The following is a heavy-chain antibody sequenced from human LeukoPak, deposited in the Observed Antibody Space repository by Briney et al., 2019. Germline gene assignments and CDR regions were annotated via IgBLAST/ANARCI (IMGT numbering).Heavy chain of an antibody. CDR2: ISWNSGTI. D-gene: IGHD6-19*01. V-gene: IGHV3-9*01. CDR3: AKDNRRHYTSGPNPDSLH. Sequence: GGSLRLSCAGSGFIFNNYAMHWVRQPPGKGLEWVSGISWNSGTIDYADSVRGRFTISRDNAKNSLYLQMDRLRVEDTAFYYCAKDNRRHYTSGPNPDSLHWGQGALVTVSS. CDR1: GFIFNNYA. J-gene: IGHJ4*02.